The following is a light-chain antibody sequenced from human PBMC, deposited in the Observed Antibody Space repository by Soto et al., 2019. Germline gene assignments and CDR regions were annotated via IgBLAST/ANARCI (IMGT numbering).Light chain of an antibody. J-gene: IGKJ4*01. Sequence: EIVLTQSPGTLPLSPGKRATLSCRASQSVSSYYLAWYQQKPGQAPRLLIYGASTRATGIPDRFSGSGSGTDFTLTISRLEPEDFGVYYCQHYQTFLPLTFGGGTKVEIK. V-gene: IGKV3-20*01. CDR2: GAS. CDR3: QHYQTFLPLT. CDR1: QSVSSYY.